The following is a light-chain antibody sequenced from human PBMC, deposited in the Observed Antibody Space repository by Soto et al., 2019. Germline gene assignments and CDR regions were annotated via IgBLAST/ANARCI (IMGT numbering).Light chain of an antibody. Sequence: DIQMTQSPSSLSASVGDRVTITCRASQSISTWLAWFQQKPGKAPKLLIYRASSLEGGAPSRFNGSGSGTEFTPTISSLQPGDFDTYYCQQYDSYPWTVGQGTKVDIK. J-gene: IGKJ1*01. V-gene: IGKV1-5*03. CDR1: QSISTW. CDR3: QQYDSYPWT. CDR2: RAS.